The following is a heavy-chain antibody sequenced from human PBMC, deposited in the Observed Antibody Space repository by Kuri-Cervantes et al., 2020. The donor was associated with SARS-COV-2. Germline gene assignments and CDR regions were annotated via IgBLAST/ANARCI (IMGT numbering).Heavy chain of an antibody. V-gene: IGHV4-34*01. D-gene: IGHD2-15*01. J-gene: IGHJ4*02. CDR1: GGSFSGYY. Sequence: GSLRLSCAVYGGSFSGYYWSWIRQPPGKGLEWIGEINHSGSTNYNPSLKSRVTISVDTSKNQFSLKLSSVTAADTAVYYCARGGGVCSGGSCSPPFDYWGQETLVTVSS. CDR2: INHSGST. CDR3: ARGGGVCSGGSCSPPFDY.